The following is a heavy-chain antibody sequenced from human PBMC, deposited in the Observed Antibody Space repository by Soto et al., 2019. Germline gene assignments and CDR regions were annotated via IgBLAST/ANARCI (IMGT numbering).Heavy chain of an antibody. D-gene: IGHD3-16*01. CDR1: GFTFSRYW. J-gene: IGHJ4*02. CDR3: ARLGFVGEGDF. Sequence: LRLSCATSGFTFSRYWIHWVRQAPGEGLVWVSRISGDGVHTDYAESVKGRFTVSRDIAKSTGYLQMNNLRAEDTAIYYCARLGFVGEGDFWGQGILVTSPQ. V-gene: IGHV3-74*01. CDR2: ISGDGVHT.